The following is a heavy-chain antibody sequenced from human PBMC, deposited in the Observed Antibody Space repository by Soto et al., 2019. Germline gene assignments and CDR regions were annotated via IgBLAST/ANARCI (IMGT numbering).Heavy chain of an antibody. CDR2: MYYSGST. CDR1: GGSIRSGGYY. V-gene: IGHV4-30-4*01. Sequence: TLSLTCTVSGGSIRSGGYYWSWIRQPPGNGLEWIGYMYYSGSTYYNPSLKSRVTISVYTSKNQFSLKLSSVTAADTAVYFCPRAPGPAALSWFDLWGQGTKLTVYS. CDR3: PRAPGPAALSWFDL. D-gene: IGHD6-13*01. J-gene: IGHJ5*02.